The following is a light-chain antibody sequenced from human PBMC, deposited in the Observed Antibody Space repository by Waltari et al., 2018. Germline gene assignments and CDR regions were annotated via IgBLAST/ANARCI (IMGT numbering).Light chain of an antibody. CDR1: QSISSY. J-gene: IGKJ1*01. V-gene: IGKV1-39*01. CDR3: QQSYSTPQT. CDR2: AAS. Sequence: VTITCRASQSISSYLNWYQQKPGKAPKLLIYAASSLQSGVPSRFSGSGSGTDFTLTISSLQPEDFATYYCQQSYSTPQTFGQGTKVEIK.